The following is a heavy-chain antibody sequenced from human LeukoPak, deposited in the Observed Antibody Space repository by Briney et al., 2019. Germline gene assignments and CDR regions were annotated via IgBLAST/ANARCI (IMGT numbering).Heavy chain of an antibody. CDR1: GFTFSSYA. V-gene: IGHV3-21*01. Sequence: GGSLRLSCAASGFTFSSYAMSWVRQAPGKGLDWVSSISPTSTYIYYQDSVKGRFTISRDDAKNSLYLEMDSLRVEDTALYYCARTIYYYESTSYFSDAFDIWGQGTMVTVSS. CDR3: ARTIYYYESTSYFSDAFDI. CDR2: ISPTSTYI. J-gene: IGHJ3*02. D-gene: IGHD3-22*01.